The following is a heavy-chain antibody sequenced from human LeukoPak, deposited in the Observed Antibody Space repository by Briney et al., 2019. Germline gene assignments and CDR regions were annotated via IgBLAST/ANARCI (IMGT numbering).Heavy chain of an antibody. V-gene: IGHV1-24*01. Sequence: ASVKVSCKVSGYTLTELSMHWVRQAPGKGLEWMGGFDPEDGETIYAQKFRGRVTMTEDTSTDTAYMELSSLRSEDTAVYYCATYPPKYSGYDGYFDYWGQGTLVTVSS. CDR2: FDPEDGET. D-gene: IGHD5-12*01. CDR1: GYTLTELS. CDR3: ATYPPKYSGYDGYFDY. J-gene: IGHJ4*02.